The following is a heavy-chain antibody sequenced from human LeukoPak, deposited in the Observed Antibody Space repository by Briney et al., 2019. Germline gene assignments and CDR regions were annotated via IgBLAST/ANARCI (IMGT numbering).Heavy chain of an antibody. CDR1: GFIVSSNY. CDR3: ARETANYIWASFDQYYFYMDV. J-gene: IGHJ6*03. D-gene: IGHD3-16*01. CDR2: SNTDGTT. Sequence: GGSLRLSCAASGFIVSSNYMSWVRQAPGKGLEWVSVSNTDGTTDSADSVKGRLTISRDKSKNTLSLQMNRLRVEDTSVYYCARETANYIWASFDQYYFYMDVWGKGTTVTVSS. V-gene: IGHV3-53*01.